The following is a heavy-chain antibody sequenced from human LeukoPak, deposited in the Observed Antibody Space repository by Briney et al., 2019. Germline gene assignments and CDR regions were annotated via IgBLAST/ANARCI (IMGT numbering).Heavy chain of an antibody. CDR1: GGSISNYY. CDR2: IFYSGST. J-gene: IGHJ4*02. V-gene: IGHV4-59*01. Sequence: SETLSLTCTVSGGSISNYYWSWIRQPPGKGLEWIGYIFYSGSTNYNPSLKSRVTISVDTSKNQFSLKLSSVTAADTAVYYCARHVVASSPLAYWGQGTLVTVSS. CDR3: ARHVVASSPLAY. D-gene: IGHD2-21*01.